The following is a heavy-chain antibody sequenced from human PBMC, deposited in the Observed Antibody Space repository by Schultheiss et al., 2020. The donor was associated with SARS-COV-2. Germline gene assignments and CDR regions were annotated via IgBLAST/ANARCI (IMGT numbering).Heavy chain of an antibody. CDR2: IYYSGST. Sequence: SETLSLTCTVSGGSVSSGSYYWSWIRQPPGKGLEWIGYIYYSGSTNYNPSLKSRVTISVDTSKNQFSLKLSSVTAADTAVYYCARDVSDSSGYYYGVNYYYYGMDVWGQGTTVTVSS. D-gene: IGHD3-22*01. CDR1: GGSVSSGSYY. V-gene: IGHV4-61*01. CDR3: ARDVSDSSGYYYGVNYYYYGMDV. J-gene: IGHJ6*02.